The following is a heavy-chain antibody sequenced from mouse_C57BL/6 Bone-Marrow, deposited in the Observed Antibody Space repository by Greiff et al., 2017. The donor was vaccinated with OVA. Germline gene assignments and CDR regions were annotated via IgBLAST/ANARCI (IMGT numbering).Heavy chain of an antibody. V-gene: IGHV14-1*01. J-gene: IGHJ2*01. CDR3: ARARKYGSSYLFDY. CDR2: IDPEDGDT. Sequence: VQLQQSGAELVRPGASVKLSCTASGFNIKDYYMHWVKQRPEQGLEWIGRIDPEDGDTEYAPKFQGKATMTADTSSNTAYLQLSSLTSEDSAVYYCARARKYGSSYLFDYWGQGTTLTVSS. CDR1: GFNIKDYY. D-gene: IGHD1-1*01.